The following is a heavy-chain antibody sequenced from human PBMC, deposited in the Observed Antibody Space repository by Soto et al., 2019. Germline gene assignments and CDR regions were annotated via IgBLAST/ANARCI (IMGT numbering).Heavy chain of an antibody. V-gene: IGHV3-48*03. Sequence: GSLRLSCAASGFSFSSCEMSWVRQAPGKGLEWVSYISGSGTSTQYSDSVKGRFTISRDNAKNSLHLQMNSLGAEDTAVYYCASKIVTPGYHYYDYWGQGTLVTVSS. J-gene: IGHJ4*02. D-gene: IGHD3-9*01. CDR3: ASKIVTPGYHYYDY. CDR1: GFSFSSCE. CDR2: ISGSGTST.